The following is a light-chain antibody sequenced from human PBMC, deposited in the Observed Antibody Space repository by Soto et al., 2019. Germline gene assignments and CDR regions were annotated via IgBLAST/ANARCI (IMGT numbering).Light chain of an antibody. CDR3: SSYATSSTLDVV. CDR1: SSDFGGYTY. CDR2: DVS. J-gene: IGLJ2*01. Sequence: QSVLTQPASVSGSPGQSITISCTGTSSDFGGYTYVSWYQQHPGKAPKLIIYDVSNRPSGVSYRFSGSESGNTASLTISGLQAEDEADYYCSSYATSSTLDVVFGGGTKLTVL. V-gene: IGLV2-14*01.